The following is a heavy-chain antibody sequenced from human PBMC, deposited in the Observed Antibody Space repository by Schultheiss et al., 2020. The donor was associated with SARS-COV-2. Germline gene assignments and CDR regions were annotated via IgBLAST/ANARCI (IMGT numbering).Heavy chain of an antibody. D-gene: IGHD5-24*01. CDR2: IYYSGST. V-gene: IGHV4-59*01. J-gene: IGHJ4*02. CDR3: ARVGSGMATTDYFDY. Sequence: SETLSLTCAVYGGSFSGYYWSWIRQPPGKGLEWIGYIYYSGSTNYNPSLKSRVTISVDTSKNQFSLKLSSVTAADTAVYYCARVGSGMATTDYFDYWGQGTLVTVSS. CDR1: GGSFSGYY.